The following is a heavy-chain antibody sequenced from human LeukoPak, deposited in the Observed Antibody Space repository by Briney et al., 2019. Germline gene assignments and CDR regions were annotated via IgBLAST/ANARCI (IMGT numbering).Heavy chain of an antibody. V-gene: IGHV3-21*01. J-gene: IGHJ6*03. CDR2: ISSSISYI. CDR1: VFTFSSYS. D-gene: IGHD2-8*01. CDR3: AKDRCSNGIGCYYYYMDV. Sequence: PGGSLRLSCAPSVFTFSSYSMNWVRQAPGKGREWVSSISSSISYIYYADSVKGRFIISRDNAKNSLYLQMNSLRAEDTAVYYCAKDRCSNGIGCYYYYMDVWGKGTTVTISS.